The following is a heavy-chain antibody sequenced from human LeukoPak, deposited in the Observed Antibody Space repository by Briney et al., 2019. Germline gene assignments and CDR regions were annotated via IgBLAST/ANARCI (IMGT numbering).Heavy chain of an antibody. D-gene: IGHD4/OR15-4a*01. V-gene: IGHV7-4-1*02. J-gene: IGHJ3*02. CDR1: GYTFTNYA. CDR2: ITTDTGNP. CDR3: ARDGARLDI. Sequence: ASVKVSCKASGYTFTNYAINWVRQAPGQGLEWMGWITTDTGNPTYAQGFTGRFVFSLYTSVTTAYLQITSLKAEDTAVYYCARDGARLDIWGQGTMVSVSS.